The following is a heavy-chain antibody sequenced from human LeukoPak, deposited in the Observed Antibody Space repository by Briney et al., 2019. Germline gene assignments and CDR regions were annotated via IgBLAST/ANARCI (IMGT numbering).Heavy chain of an antibody. J-gene: IGHJ4*02. D-gene: IGHD3-22*01. CDR3: AKDQNYESSGYYGGFDY. CDR2: IKQGGSEK. V-gene: IGHV3-7*05. Sequence: PGGSLRLSCAASGFIFSSYWMSWVRQAPGKGLEWVANIKQGGSEKYYVDSVKGRFTISRDNAKNSLYLQMNSLRAEDTALYYCAKDQNYESSGYYGGFDYWGQGTLVTVSS. CDR1: GFIFSSYW.